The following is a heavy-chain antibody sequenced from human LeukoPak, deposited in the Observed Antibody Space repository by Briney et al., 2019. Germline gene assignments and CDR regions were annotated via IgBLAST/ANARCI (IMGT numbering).Heavy chain of an antibody. Sequence: PSETLSLTCTVSGGPISSSSYYWGWIRQPPGKGLEWIGSIYYSGSTYYNPSLKSRVTISVDTSKNQFSLKLSSVTAADTAVYYCARILDNFDYWGQGTLVTVSS. CDR1: GGPISSSSYY. V-gene: IGHV4-39*01. CDR3: ARILDNFDY. J-gene: IGHJ4*02. CDR2: IYYSGST. D-gene: IGHD1-26*01.